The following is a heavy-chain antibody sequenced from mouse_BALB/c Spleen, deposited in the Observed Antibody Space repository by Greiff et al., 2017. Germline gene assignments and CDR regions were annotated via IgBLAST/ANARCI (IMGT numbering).Heavy chain of an antibody. Sequence: VQLQQSGAELVRPGVSVKISCKGSGYTFTDYAMHWVKQSHAKSLEWIGVISTYYGDASYNQKFKGKATMTVDKSSSTAYMELARMTSEDSAIYYCARRYYGPYAIDYWGQGTSVTVSS. J-gene: IGHJ4*01. D-gene: IGHD1-1*01. CDR2: ISTYYGDA. V-gene: IGHV1S137*01. CDR3: ARRYYGPYAIDY. CDR1: GYTFTDYA.